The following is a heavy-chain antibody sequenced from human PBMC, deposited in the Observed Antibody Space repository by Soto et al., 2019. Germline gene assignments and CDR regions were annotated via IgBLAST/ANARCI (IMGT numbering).Heavy chain of an antibody. J-gene: IGHJ4*02. CDR1: GFTFSSYG. CDR3: ANFPRQLPSDSFDY. D-gene: IGHD2-2*01. CDR2: ISYDGSNK. Sequence: QVQLVESGGGVVQPGRSLRLSCAASGFTFSSYGMHWVGQAPGKGLEGVAVISYDGSNKYYADSVKGRFTISRDNSKNTLYLQMNSLRAEDTAVYYCANFPRQLPSDSFDYWGQGTLVTVSS. V-gene: IGHV3-30*18.